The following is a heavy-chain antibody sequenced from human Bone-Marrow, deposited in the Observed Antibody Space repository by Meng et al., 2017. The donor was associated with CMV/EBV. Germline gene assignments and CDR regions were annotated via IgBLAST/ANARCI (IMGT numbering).Heavy chain of an antibody. D-gene: IGHD5-24*01. V-gene: IGHV3-21*01. CDR3: ARDNYQSYGMDV. J-gene: IGHJ6*02. CDR1: GFTFSSYS. CDR2: ISSSSSYI. Sequence: GGSLRLSCAASGFTFSSYSMNWVRQAPGKGLEWVSSISSSSSYIYYADSVKGRFTISRDNAKNSLYLQMNSLRAEDTAVYYCARDNYQSYGMDVWGQGTTVTFSS.